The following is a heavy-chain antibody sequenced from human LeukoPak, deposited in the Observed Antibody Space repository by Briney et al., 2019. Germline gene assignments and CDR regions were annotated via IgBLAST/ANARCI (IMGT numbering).Heavy chain of an antibody. CDR1: GFTFSSYG. CDR3: ARIWADFWSGYQGIFDY. J-gene: IGHJ4*02. D-gene: IGHD3-3*01. Sequence: PGGSLRLSCAASGFTFSSYGMHWVRQAPGKGLEWVAFIRYDGSNKYYADSVKGRFTISRDNSKNTLYLQMNSLRAEDTAVYYCARIWADFWSGYQGIFDYWGQGTLVTVSS. CDR2: IRYDGSNK. V-gene: IGHV3-30*02.